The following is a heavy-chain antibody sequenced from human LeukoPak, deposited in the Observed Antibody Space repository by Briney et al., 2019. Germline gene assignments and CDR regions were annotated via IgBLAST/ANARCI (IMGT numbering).Heavy chain of an antibody. V-gene: IGHV3-21*01. CDR3: ARGRAWGDYYDSSGYRHFDY. Sequence: PGGSLRLSCAASGFTFSSYSMNWVRQAPGKGLEWVSSISSSSSYIYYADSVKGRFTISRDNAKIPLYLQMNSLRAEDTAVYYCARGRAWGDYYDSSGYRHFDYWGQGTLVTVSS. D-gene: IGHD3-22*01. CDR1: GFTFSSYS. CDR2: ISSSSSYI. J-gene: IGHJ4*02.